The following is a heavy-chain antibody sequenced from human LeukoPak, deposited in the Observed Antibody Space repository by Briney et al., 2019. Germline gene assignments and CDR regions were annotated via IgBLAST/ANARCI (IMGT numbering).Heavy chain of an antibody. D-gene: IGHD6-13*01. Sequence: GGSLRLSCAASGFTFSSYAMSWVRQAPGKGLEWVSAISGSGGSTYYADSVKGRSTISRDNSKNTLYLRMNSLRAEDTAVYYCAKDEGVFGFDYWGQGTLVTVSS. CDR2: ISGSGGST. J-gene: IGHJ4*02. CDR3: AKDEGVFGFDY. V-gene: IGHV3-23*01. CDR1: GFTFSSYA.